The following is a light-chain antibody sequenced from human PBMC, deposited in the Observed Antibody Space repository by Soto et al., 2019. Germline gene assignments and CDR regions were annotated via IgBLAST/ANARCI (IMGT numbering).Light chain of an antibody. J-gene: IGLJ1*01. CDR3: SSYTSSSSLYV. CDR1: SSDIGGYYL. V-gene: IGLV2-14*01. Sequence: QSALTQPASVSGSPGQSITISCTGTSSDIGGYYLVSWYQQHPGKAPKLMIYEVSNRPSGVSNRFSASKSGNTASLTISGLQAEDEADYYCSSYTSSSSLYVFGTGTKVTVL. CDR2: EVS.